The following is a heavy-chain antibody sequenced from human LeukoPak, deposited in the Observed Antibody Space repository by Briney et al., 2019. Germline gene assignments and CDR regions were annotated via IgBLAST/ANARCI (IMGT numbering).Heavy chain of an antibody. Sequence: GGSLRLSCAASGFTFSDYYMSWNRQAPGKGLEWVSYISSSGSTIYYADSVKGRFTISRDNAKNSLYLQMNSLRPEDTAVYYCAREGVGGMTADFDYWGQGTLVTVSS. CDR2: ISSSGSTI. D-gene: IGHD2-21*02. J-gene: IGHJ4*02. CDR1: GFTFSDYY. V-gene: IGHV3-11*01. CDR3: AREGVGGMTADFDY.